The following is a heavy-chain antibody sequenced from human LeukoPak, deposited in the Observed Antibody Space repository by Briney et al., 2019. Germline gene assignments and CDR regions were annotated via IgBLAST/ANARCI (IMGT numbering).Heavy chain of an antibody. CDR2: IAPDASLI. Sequence: GGSLRLSCAVPASIFRSNWLSWVRQAPGKGLEWVANIAPDASLIYYVDSVTDRFTISRDNAKSSLNLQMNSLRVEDTAVYYCARGDSGDWSFDPWGQGTLVTVSS. J-gene: IGHJ5*02. CDR1: ASIFRSNW. CDR3: ARGDSGDWSFDP. D-gene: IGHD6-19*01. V-gene: IGHV3-7*01.